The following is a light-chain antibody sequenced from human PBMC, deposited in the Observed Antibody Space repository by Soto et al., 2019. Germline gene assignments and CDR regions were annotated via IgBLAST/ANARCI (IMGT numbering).Light chain of an antibody. J-gene: IGKJ1*01. CDR1: QSISSW. Sequence: IQLTQSPSTLSASVVDRVTISCRASQSISSWLAWYQQKPGQAPKLLIYKASTLKSGVPSRFSGSGSGTEFTLTISSLQPDDFAAYYCQHYNSYSEAFGQGTKVDIK. V-gene: IGKV1-5*03. CDR2: KAS. CDR3: QHYNSYSEA.